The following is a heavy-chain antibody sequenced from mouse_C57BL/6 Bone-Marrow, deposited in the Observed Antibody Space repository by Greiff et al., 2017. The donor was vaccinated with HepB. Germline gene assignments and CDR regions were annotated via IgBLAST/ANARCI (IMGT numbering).Heavy chain of an antibody. J-gene: IGHJ3*01. V-gene: IGHV1-59*01. CDR2: IDPSDSYT. Sequence: QVQLQQPGAELVRPGTSVKLSCKASGYTFTSYWMHWVKQRPGQGLEWIGVIDPSDSYTNYNQKFKGKATLTVDTSSSTAYMQLSSLTSEDSAVYYCARSMVYYGYKFAYWGQGTLVTVSA. CDR1: GYTFTSYW. D-gene: IGHD2-2*01. CDR3: ARSMVYYGYKFAY.